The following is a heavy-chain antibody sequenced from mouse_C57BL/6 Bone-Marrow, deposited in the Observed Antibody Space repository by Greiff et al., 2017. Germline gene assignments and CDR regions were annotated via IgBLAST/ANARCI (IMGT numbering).Heavy chain of an antibody. Sequence: EESGPGLVKPSQSLSLTCSVTGYSITSGYYWNWIRQFPGNKLEWMGYISYDGSNNYNPSLKNRISITRDTSKNQFFLKLNSVTTEDTATYYCARGGSNWGFAYWGQGTLVTVSA. CDR2: ISYDGSN. CDR3: ARGGSNWGFAY. V-gene: IGHV3-6*01. D-gene: IGHD4-1*01. J-gene: IGHJ3*01. CDR1: GYSITSGYY.